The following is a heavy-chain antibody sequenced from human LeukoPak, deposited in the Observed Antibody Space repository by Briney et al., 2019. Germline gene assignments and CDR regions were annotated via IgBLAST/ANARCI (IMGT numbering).Heavy chain of an antibody. CDR3: AKDPFGFWSGYWDY. Sequence: PGGSLRLSCAASGFTFSSYAMSWVRQAPGKGLEWVSAISGSGGSAYYADSVKGRFTISRDNSKNTLYLQMNSLRAEGTAVYYCAKDPFGFWSGYWDYWGQGTLVTVSS. V-gene: IGHV3-23*01. J-gene: IGHJ4*02. CDR2: ISGSGGSA. D-gene: IGHD3-3*01. CDR1: GFTFSSYA.